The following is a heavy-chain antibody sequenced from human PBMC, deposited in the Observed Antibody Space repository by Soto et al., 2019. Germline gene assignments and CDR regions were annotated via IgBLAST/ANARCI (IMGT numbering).Heavy chain of an antibody. D-gene: IGHD3-22*01. CDR2: INPSGGST. V-gene: IGHV1-46*01. J-gene: IGHJ4*02. Sequence: ASVKVSCKASGYTLIMYYIHWIRQAPGQGLEWMGIINPSGGSTTYAQKFQGRVTMTRDTSTSTVYMDLSSLRSEDTAVYYCARSPYSSGYYYAIDYWGQGTQVTVSS. CDR3: ARSPYSSGYYYAIDY. CDR1: GYTLIMYY.